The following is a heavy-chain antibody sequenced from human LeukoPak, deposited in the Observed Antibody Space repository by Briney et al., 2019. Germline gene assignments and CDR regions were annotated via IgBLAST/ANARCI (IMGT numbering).Heavy chain of an antibody. CDR1: GGSFSGYY. V-gene: IGHV4-34*01. Sequence: KPSETLSLTCAVYGGSFSGYYWSWIRQPPGKGLEWIGEINHSGSTNYNTSLKSRVTISVDTSKNQFSLKLSSVTAADTAVYYCARGVMDCSSTSCTGSWFDPWRQGTLVTVSS. CDR3: ARGVMDCSSTSCTGSWFDP. CDR2: INHSGST. J-gene: IGHJ5*02. D-gene: IGHD2-2*01.